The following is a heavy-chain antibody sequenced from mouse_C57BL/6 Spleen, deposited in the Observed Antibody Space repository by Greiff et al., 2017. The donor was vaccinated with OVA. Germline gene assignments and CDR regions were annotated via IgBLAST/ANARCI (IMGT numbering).Heavy chain of an antibody. CDR3: ARSKYDYEFAY. CDR1: GYTFTSYW. Sequence: QVQLKQSGAELVMPGASVKLSCKASGYTFTSYWMHWVKQRPGQGLEWIGEIDPSDSYTNYNQKFKGKSTLTVDKSSSTAYMQLSSLTSEDSAVYYCARSKYDYEFAYWGQGTLVTVSA. J-gene: IGHJ3*01. V-gene: IGHV1-69*01. D-gene: IGHD2-4*01. CDR2: IDPSDSYT.